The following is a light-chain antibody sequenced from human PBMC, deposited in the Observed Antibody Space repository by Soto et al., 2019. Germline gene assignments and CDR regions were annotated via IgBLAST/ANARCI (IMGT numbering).Light chain of an antibody. Sequence: QSVLTQPPSASGAPGQRVTISCSVGSSNIGTNYVYWYQHLPGMAPKLLIYRTTQRPSGIPDRFSASKSGTSASLAISGLRSEDEADYYCAGWDNSLSGHYVFGTGTKVTVL. J-gene: IGLJ1*01. CDR1: SSNIGTNY. V-gene: IGLV1-47*01. CDR2: RTT. CDR3: AGWDNSLSGHYV.